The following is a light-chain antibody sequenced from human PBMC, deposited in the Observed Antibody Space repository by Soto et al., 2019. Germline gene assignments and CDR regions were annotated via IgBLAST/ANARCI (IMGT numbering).Light chain of an antibody. J-gene: IGKJ1*01. CDR3: QQYGSSPGT. CDR2: DTS. Sequence: EIVLTQSPGTLSLSPGERATLSCRASQNVRDSYLAWYQQKPGQAPSLLLYDTSTRATGVPDRFSGSGSGTDFALTISRVEPEDFELYFCQQYGSSPGTLGQGTKVDIK. CDR1: QNVRDSY. V-gene: IGKV3-20*01.